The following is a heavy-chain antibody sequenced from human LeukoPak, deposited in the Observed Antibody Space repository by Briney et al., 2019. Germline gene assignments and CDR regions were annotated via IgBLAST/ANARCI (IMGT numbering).Heavy chain of an antibody. V-gene: IGHV1-18*04. CDR1: GYTFTGYY. J-gene: IGHJ6*02. Sequence: GASVKVSCKASGYTFTGYYMHWVRQAPGQGLEWMGWISAYNGNTNYAQKLQGRVTMTTDTSTSTAYMELRSLRSDDTAVYYCARGGNTAMVYYYYYGMDVWGQGTTVTVSS. CDR3: ARGGNTAMVYYYYYGMDV. CDR2: ISAYNGNT. D-gene: IGHD5-18*01.